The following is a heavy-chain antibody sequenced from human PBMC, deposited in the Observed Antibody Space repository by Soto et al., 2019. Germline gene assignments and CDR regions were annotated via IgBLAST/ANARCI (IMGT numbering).Heavy chain of an antibody. J-gene: IGHJ4*02. CDR2: ISYDGSNK. Sequence: GGSLRLSCAASGFIFSSYSMNWVRQAPGKGLEWVAFISYDGSNKNYADSVKGRFTISRDNSKNTLYLQMNSLRTEDTAVYYCARLDIVGATGPRDSWGQGALVTVSS. V-gene: IGHV3-30-3*01. CDR3: ARLDIVGATGPRDS. D-gene: IGHD1-26*01. CDR1: GFIFSSYS.